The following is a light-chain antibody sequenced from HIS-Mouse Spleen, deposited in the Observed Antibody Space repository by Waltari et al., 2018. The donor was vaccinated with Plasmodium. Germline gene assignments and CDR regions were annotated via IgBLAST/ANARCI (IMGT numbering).Light chain of an antibody. CDR2: KDS. Sequence: SYELTQPPSVSVSPGQTARITCSGDALPKQYAYWYQQKPVQAPVLVIYKDSERPSGAPERFSGSSSGTTVTLTISGVQAEDEADYYCQSADSSGTPNWVFGGGTKLTVL. V-gene: IGLV3-25*03. J-gene: IGLJ3*02. CDR3: QSADSSGTPNWV. CDR1: ALPKQY.